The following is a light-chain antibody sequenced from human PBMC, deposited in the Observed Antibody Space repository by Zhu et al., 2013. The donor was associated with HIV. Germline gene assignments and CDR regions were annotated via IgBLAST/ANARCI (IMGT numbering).Light chain of an antibody. CDR1: QRVSSNS. CDR3: QQYTLSRS. Sequence: EIILTQFPGTLSLSPGERATLSCRASQRVSSNSLAWYQQRPGQAPRLLMYAVSNRATDIPDRFSGSGSGTDFTLTISRLEPEDFAVYYCQQYTLSRSFGQGTKVEIK. J-gene: IGKJ2*03. V-gene: IGKV3-20*01. CDR2: AVS.